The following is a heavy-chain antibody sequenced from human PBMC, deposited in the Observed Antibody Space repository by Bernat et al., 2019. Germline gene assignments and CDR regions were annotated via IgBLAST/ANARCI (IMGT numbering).Heavy chain of an antibody. CDR1: GGTFSSYA. J-gene: IGHJ6*03. D-gene: IGHD4-11*01. V-gene: IGHV1-69*01. CDR3: ARNSHATALYYDYYMDV. Sequence: QVQLVQSGAVVKKPGSSVKVSCKASGGTFSSYAISWVRQAPGQGLEWMGGIIPIFGTANYAQKFQGRVTITADESTSTAYMELSSLRSEDTAVYYCARNSHATALYYDYYMDVWGKGTTVTVSS. CDR2: IIPIFGTA.